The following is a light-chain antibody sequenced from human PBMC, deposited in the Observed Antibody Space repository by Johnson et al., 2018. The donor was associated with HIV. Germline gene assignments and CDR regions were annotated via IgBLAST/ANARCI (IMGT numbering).Light chain of an antibody. CDR2: EDY. J-gene: IGLJ1*01. Sequence: QPVLTQPPSVSAAPGQRVNISCSGHSSNIENYFVSWYQQLPGAAPRLLIYEDYKRPSGIPDRFSGSKSGASATLGITGLQTGDDADYYCPTWGGSLRVVGTGTKVTVL. CDR3: PTWGGSLRV. V-gene: IGLV1-51*02. CDR1: SSNIENYF.